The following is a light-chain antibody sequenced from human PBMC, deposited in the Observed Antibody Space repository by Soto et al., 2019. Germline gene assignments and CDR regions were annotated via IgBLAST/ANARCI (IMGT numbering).Light chain of an antibody. CDR1: STDVGGYHY. CDR3: SSFTVWNNFGV. J-gene: IGLJ2*01. Sequence: QSALTQPPSASGSPGQSVTISCTGTSTDVGGYHYVSWYQHHPGKAPQLILYEVRQRPSGVPDRFSGSKSGNTASLTVSGLQVEDEAYYYCSSFTVWNNFGVFGEGTKLTVL. V-gene: IGLV2-8*01. CDR2: EVR.